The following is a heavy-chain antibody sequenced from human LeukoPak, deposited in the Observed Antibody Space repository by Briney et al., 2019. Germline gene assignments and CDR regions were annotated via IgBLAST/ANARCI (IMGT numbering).Heavy chain of an antibody. V-gene: IGHV3-23*01. J-gene: IGHJ5*02. Sequence: HPGGSLRLSCAASGFTFSSYAMSWVRQAPGKGLEWVSAISGSGGSTYYADSVKGRFTISRDNAKNTLYLQMNSLTAEDTAVYYCARDGNDVDTAMAPWGQGTLVTVSS. CDR2: ISGSGGST. D-gene: IGHD5-18*01. CDR3: ARDGNDVDTAMAP. CDR1: GFTFSSYA.